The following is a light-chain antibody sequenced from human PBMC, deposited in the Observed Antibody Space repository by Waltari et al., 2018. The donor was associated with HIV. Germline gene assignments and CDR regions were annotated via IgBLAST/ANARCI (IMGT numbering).Light chain of an antibody. CDR3: QQSYTTPRT. CDR2: GAS. V-gene: IGKV1-39*01. CDR1: ETISSY. J-gene: IGKJ1*01. Sequence: DIQMTQSPPSLSASIRDRVTITCRARETISSYLNSYRQKPGKAPNLLIYGASNLQTGVPSRFSGSVSGTDFTLTISSLQPEDSATYYCQQSYTTPRTFGLGTKVEIK.